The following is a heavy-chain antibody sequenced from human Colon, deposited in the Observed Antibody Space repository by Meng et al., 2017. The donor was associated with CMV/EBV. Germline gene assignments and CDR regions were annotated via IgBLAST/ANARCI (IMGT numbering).Heavy chain of an antibody. Sequence: GGSLRLSCAASGFSFDSYWMKWVRQAPGKGLEWVANINQDGSVKYYVDSVKGRFTISRDSADNSLYLQMNSLMAEDTAVYYCARATYYYDDSGFGYWGQGTLVIVSS. V-gene: IGHV3-7*04. J-gene: IGHJ4*02. CDR3: ARATYYYDDSGFGY. CDR2: INQDGSVK. D-gene: IGHD3-22*01. CDR1: GFSFDSYW.